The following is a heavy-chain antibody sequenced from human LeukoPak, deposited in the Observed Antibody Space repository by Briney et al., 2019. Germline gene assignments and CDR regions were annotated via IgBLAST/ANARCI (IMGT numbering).Heavy chain of an antibody. D-gene: IGHD6-19*01. CDR2: ISAYNGNT. CDR3: ARVGSSGWFLYYFDY. J-gene: IGHJ4*02. Sequence: ASVKVSCKASGYTFTSYGIRWVRQAPGQGLEWMGWISAYNGNTNYAQKLQGRVTMTTDTSTSTAYMELRSLRSDDTAVYYCARVGSSGWFLYYFDYWGQGTLVTVSS. CDR1: GYTFTSYG. V-gene: IGHV1-18*01.